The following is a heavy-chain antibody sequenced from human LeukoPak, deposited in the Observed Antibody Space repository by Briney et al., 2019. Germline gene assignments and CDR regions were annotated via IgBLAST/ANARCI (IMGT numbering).Heavy chain of an antibody. CDR3: AKGYCSSSICYDYYYMDV. V-gene: IGHV3-23*01. D-gene: IGHD2-2*01. J-gene: IGHJ6*03. CDR1: GFTFSTYA. Sequence: GGSLRLSCAASGFTFSTYAMSWVRQAPGKGLEWVSTLSGSDVSTYYADSVKGRFTTSRDNSKNTLYLQMNSLRAEDTAVYYCAKGYCSSSICYDYYYMDVWGRGTTVTVSS. CDR2: LSGSDVST.